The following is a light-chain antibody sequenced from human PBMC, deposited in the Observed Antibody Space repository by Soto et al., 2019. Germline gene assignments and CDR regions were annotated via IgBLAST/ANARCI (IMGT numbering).Light chain of an antibody. V-gene: IGLV2-11*01. CDR3: CSYAGSYSWV. J-gene: IGLJ2*01. CDR2: DVN. CDR1: SSDVGAYIY. Sequence: QSALTQPRSVSGSPGQSVTISCTGTSSDVGAYIYVSWYQQHPGKAPKLIIYDVNKRPSGVPDRFSGSKSGNTASLTISGLHTEDEANYYCCSYAGSYSWVFGGGTQLTVL.